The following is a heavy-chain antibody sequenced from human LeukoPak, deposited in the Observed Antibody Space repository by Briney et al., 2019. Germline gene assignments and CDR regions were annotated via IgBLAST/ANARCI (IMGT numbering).Heavy chain of an antibody. Sequence: GGSLRLSCAASGFTFSSYWMNWVRQAPGKGLEWVANIKQDGSEKYYVDSVKGRFTISRDNSKNTLYLQMNSLRAEDTAVYYCARDDQGYCSSTSCSWYYYGMDVWGQGTTVTVSS. D-gene: IGHD2-2*01. CDR2: IKQDGSEK. V-gene: IGHV3-7*01. CDR1: GFTFSSYW. J-gene: IGHJ6*02. CDR3: ARDDQGYCSSTSCSWYYYGMDV.